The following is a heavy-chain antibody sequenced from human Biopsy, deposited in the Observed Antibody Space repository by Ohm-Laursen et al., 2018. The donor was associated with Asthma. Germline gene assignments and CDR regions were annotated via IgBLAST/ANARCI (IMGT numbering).Heavy chain of an antibody. D-gene: IGHD1-1*01. V-gene: IGHV3-30*01. J-gene: IGHJ3*02. CDR1: GFSFSNFA. CDR3: VRDGTDDAFDI. CDR2: ISKDASTQ. Sequence: RSLRLSCAAFGFSFSNFAIHWVRQAPGKGLEWVGVISKDASTQDYADSVKSRFTMARDNSKNTLDLQMNSLREEDTAVYYCVRDGTDDAFDIWGQGTVVSVSS.